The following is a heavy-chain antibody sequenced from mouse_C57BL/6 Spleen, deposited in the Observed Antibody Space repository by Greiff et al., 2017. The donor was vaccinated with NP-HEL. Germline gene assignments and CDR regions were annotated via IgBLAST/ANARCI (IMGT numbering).Heavy chain of an antibody. D-gene: IGHD2-4*01. Sequence: QVQLQQPGAELVKPGASVKLSCKASGYTFTSYWMQWVKQRPGQGLEWIGEIDPSDSYTNYNQKFKGKATLTVDTSSSTAYMQLSSLTSEDSAVYYCARWSIYDYDWYFDVWGTATTVTVSS. V-gene: IGHV1-50*01. CDR2: IDPSDSYT. CDR1: GYTFTSYW. J-gene: IGHJ1*03. CDR3: ARWSIYDYDWYFDV.